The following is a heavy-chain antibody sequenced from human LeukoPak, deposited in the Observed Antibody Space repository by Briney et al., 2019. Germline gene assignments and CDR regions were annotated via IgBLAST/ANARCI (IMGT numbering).Heavy chain of an antibody. CDR2: ISPDGSEK. V-gene: IGHV3-7*01. CDR1: GFTFSSFW. CDR3: ARGIVVVADASDHFDY. D-gene: IGHD2-15*01. J-gene: IGHJ4*02. Sequence: GGSLRLSCVASGFTFSSFWMNWVRQAPGKGLERVGTISPDGSEKYYVDSVKGRFTIFRDNAKTSLYLQLNSLRADDTALYFCARGIVVVADASDHFDYWGQGTLITVSS.